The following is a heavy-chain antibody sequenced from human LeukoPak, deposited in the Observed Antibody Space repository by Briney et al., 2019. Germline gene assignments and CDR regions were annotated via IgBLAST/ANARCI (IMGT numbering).Heavy chain of an antibody. CDR3: ATSAYTVTTFELGFDI. D-gene: IGHD4-17*01. CDR2: IIPILGIA. V-gene: IGHV1-69*04. Sequence: SVKVSCKASGGTFSSYAISWVRQAPGQGLEWMGRIIPILGIAIYAQKFQGRVTMTEDTSTDTAYMELSSLRSEDTAVYYCATSAYTVTTFELGFDIWGQGTMVTVSS. J-gene: IGHJ3*02. CDR1: GGTFSSYA.